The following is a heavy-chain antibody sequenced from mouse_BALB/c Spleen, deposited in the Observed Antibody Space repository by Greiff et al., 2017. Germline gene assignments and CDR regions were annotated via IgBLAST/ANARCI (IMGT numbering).Heavy chain of an antibody. CDR3: ARQYGNYVGSDY. Sequence: EVKLMESGGGLVQPGGSRKLSCAASGFTFSSFGMHWVRQAPEKGLEWVAYISSGSSTIYYADTVKGRFTISRDNPKNTLFLQMTSLRSEDTAMYYGARQYGNYVGSDYWGQGTTLTVSS. D-gene: IGHD2-10*02. CDR2: ISSGSSTI. V-gene: IGHV5-17*02. J-gene: IGHJ2*01. CDR1: GFTFSSFG.